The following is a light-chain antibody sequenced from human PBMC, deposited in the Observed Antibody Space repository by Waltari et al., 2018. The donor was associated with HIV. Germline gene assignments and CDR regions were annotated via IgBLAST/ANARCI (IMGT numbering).Light chain of an antibody. CDR1: GSNVGAGYD. CDR3: QSYDSSLVI. Sequence: QSVLTQPPSVSGAPGQRVTISCTGSGSNVGAGYDVHWYQQLPGTTPKLLIYGNNNRPSGVPDRFSGSKSGTSASLAITGLQADDEADYYCQSYDSSLVIFGGGTKLTVL. V-gene: IGLV1-40*01. CDR2: GNN. J-gene: IGLJ2*01.